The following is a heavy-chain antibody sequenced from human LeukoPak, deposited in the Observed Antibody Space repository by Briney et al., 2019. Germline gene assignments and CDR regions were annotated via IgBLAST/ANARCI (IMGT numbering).Heavy chain of an antibody. CDR2: IYYSGST. Sequence: PSETLSLTCAVYGGSFSDYYWSWIRQSPGKGLEWIGSIYYSGSTYYNPSLKSRVTISVDKSKNQFSLKLSSVTAADTAVYYCARKQWLSPYYFDYWGQGTLVTVSS. J-gene: IGHJ4*02. CDR1: GGSFSDYY. V-gene: IGHV4-34*01. CDR3: ARKQWLSPYYFDY. D-gene: IGHD6-19*01.